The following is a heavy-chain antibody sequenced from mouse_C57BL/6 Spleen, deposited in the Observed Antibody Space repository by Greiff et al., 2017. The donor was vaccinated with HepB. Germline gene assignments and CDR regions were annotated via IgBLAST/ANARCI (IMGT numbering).Heavy chain of an antibody. Sequence: VQLQQSGAELVKPGASVKMSCKASGYTFTSYWITWVKQRPGQGLEWIGDIYPGSGSTNYNEKFKSKATLTVDTSSSTAYMQLSSLTSEDSAVYYCARWGYSNFAWFAYWGQGTLVTVSA. J-gene: IGHJ3*01. V-gene: IGHV1-55*01. CDR1: GYTFTSYW. D-gene: IGHD2-5*01. CDR2: IYPGSGST. CDR3: ARWGYSNFAWFAY.